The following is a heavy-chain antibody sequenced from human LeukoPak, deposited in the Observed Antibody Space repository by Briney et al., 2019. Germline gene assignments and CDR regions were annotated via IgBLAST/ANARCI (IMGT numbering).Heavy chain of an antibody. V-gene: IGHV4-34*01. CDR1: GGSFSGYY. D-gene: IGHD3-22*01. Sequence: TSETLSLTCAVYGGSFSGYYWSWIRQPPGKGLEWIGEINHSGSTNYNPSLKSRVTISVDTSKNQFSLKLSSVTAADTAVYYCARAYYYDSSGFPKDYYGMDVWGKGTTVTVSS. J-gene: IGHJ6*04. CDR3: ARAYYYDSSGFPKDYYGMDV. CDR2: INHSGST.